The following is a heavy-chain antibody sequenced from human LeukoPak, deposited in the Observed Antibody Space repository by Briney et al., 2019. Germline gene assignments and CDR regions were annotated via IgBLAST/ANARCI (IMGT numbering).Heavy chain of an antibody. CDR2: IYTSGST. D-gene: IGHD1-14*01. CDR1: GGSISSYY. Sequence: ASETLSLTCTVSGGSISSYYWSWVRQPAGKGLEWIGHIYTSGSTNYNPSLKSRVTMSVDTSKKQFSLKLSSVTAADTAVYYCAKIRRSEPDYWGQGSLVTVSS. V-gene: IGHV4-4*07. J-gene: IGHJ4*02. CDR3: AKIRRSEPDY.